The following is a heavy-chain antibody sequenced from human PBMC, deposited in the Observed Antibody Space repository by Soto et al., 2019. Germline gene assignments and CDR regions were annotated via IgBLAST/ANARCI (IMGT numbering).Heavy chain of an antibody. CDR1: SGSISSSNW. CDR2: IYHSGST. V-gene: IGHV4-4*02. Sequence: SETLSLTCAVSSGSISSSNWWSWVRQPPGKGLEWIGEIYHSGSTNYNPSLKSRVTISVDKSKNQFSLKLSSVTAADMAVYYCARFRGRYDSGLDYWGQGTLVTVSS. J-gene: IGHJ4*02. D-gene: IGHD5-12*01. CDR3: ARFRGRYDSGLDY.